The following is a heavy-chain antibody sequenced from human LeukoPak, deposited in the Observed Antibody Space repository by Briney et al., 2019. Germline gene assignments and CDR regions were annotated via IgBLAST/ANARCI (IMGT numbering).Heavy chain of an antibody. J-gene: IGHJ4*02. D-gene: IGHD6-6*01. CDR1: GFTFSSYW. V-gene: IGHV3-74*01. Sequence: PGGSLRLSCAASGFTFSSYWMHWVRQTPGKGLVWVSRINGDGSSTSYADSVKGRFTISRDNAKNTLYLQMNSLKAEDTAVYYCARGYSSSYRIDYWGQGTLVTVSS. CDR2: INGDGSST. CDR3: ARGYSSSYRIDY.